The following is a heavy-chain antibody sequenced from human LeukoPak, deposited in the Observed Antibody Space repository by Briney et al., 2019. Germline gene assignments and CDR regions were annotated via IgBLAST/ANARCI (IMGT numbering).Heavy chain of an antibody. Sequence: HAGGSLRLSCAASGITFSSYGMSWVRQAPGKGLEWVSSISSTGGTTYHADSVKGRFTISRDNSKNTLYLQMNSLRAEDTAVYYCAKDLADCSSTSCFPDYWGQGTLVTVSS. CDR2: ISSTGGTT. J-gene: IGHJ4*02. CDR1: GITFSSYG. CDR3: AKDLADCSSTSCFPDY. D-gene: IGHD2-2*01. V-gene: IGHV3-23*01.